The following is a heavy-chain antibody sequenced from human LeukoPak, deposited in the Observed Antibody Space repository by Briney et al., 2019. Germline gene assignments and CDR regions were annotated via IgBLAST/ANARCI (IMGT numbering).Heavy chain of an antibody. CDR2: IYYSGST. V-gene: IGHV4-39*01. Sequence: SETLSLTCAVSGGSISSGTYYWGWVRQPPGKGLEWIGSIYYSGSTSYNPSLKSRVTISVDTSKNQFSLKLDSVTAADTAVYYCARNASDSGTSYFDYWGQGTLVTVSS. D-gene: IGHD1-26*01. CDR1: GGSISSGTYY. CDR3: ARNASDSGTSYFDY. J-gene: IGHJ4*02.